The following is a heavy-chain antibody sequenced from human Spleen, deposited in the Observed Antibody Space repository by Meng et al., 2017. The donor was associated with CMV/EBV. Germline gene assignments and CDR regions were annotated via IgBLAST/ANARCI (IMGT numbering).Heavy chain of an antibody. Sequence: GGSLRLSCAASGFTFSGYAMSWVRQAPGKGLEWVSSISSSSTYIYYTDSVKGRFTISRDNAKNSLYLQMNSLRAEDTAVYYCARSWDGMDVWGQGTTVTVSS. CDR3: ARSWDGMDV. CDR2: ISSSSTYI. D-gene: IGHD1-26*01. CDR1: GFTFSGYA. V-gene: IGHV3-21*01. J-gene: IGHJ6*02.